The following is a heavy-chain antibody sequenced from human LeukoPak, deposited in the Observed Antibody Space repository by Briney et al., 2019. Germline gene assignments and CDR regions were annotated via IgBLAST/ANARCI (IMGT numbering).Heavy chain of an antibody. Sequence: SETLSLTCSVSGGSISRSDHYWRWIRQPPGKGLEWIGYIYYSGSTYYNPSLKSRVTISVDTSKNQFSLKLSSVTAADTAVYYCAGGQWLVVKSWGQGTLVTVSS. J-gene: IGHJ4*02. CDR2: IYYSGST. V-gene: IGHV4-30-4*01. CDR1: GGSISRSDHY. CDR3: AGGQWLVVKS. D-gene: IGHD6-19*01.